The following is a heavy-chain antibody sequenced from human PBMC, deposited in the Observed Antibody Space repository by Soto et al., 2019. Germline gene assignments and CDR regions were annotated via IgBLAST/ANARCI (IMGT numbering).Heavy chain of an antibody. Sequence: LKISCKGSGYTFTGYWIGWVRQLPGKGLEWMGIIYPGDSDTRYSPSFQGHVTITVDKSTNTAYLQWNTLRASDTAMYYCARHSSNFRYYYYAMDVWGQGTTVTVPS. J-gene: IGHJ6*02. V-gene: IGHV5-51*01. CDR3: ARHSSNFRYYYYAMDV. D-gene: IGHD6-19*01. CDR1: GYTFTGYW. CDR2: IYPGDSDT.